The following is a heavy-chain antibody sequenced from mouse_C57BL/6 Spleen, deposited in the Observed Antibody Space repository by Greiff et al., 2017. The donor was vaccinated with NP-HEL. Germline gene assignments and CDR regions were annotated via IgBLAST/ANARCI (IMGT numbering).Heavy chain of an antibody. Sequence: QVQLQQPGAELVKPGASVKLSCKASGYTFTSYWMHWVKQRPGQGLEWIGMIHPNSGSTNYNEKFKSKATLTVDRSSSTAYMQLSSLTSEDSAVYYGARSGTTVVATRGLAYWGQGTLVTVSA. CDR1: GYTFTSYW. J-gene: IGHJ3*01. CDR2: IHPNSGST. CDR3: ARSGTTVVATRGLAY. D-gene: IGHD1-1*01. V-gene: IGHV1-64*01.